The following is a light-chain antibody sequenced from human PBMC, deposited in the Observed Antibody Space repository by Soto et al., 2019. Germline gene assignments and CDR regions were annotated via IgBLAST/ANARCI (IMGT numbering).Light chain of an antibody. CDR1: QSVSSY. J-gene: IGKJ4*01. CDR2: DAS. Sequence: EIVLTQSPATLSLSPGERATLSCRASQSVSSYLAWYQQKPGQAPRLLIYDASNRATGIPARFRGSGSGTDLPLTIRRLAPEDFAVYYCQQRSNWPLTFGGGTKVEIK. V-gene: IGKV3-11*01. CDR3: QQRSNWPLT.